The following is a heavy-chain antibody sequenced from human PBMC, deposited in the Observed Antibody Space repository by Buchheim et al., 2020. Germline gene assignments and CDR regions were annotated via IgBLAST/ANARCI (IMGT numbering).Heavy chain of an antibody. J-gene: IGHJ4*02. CDR2: ISGSGGST. Sequence: EVQLLESGGGLVQPGGSLRLSCVASGFTLSSYAMSWVRQAPGKGLEWVSVISGSGGSTNYGDSVRGRFTISRDNSKNTLYLQMNSLRAEDTAVYYCAKPSGECITIFGVITGFDYWGQGTL. V-gene: IGHV3-23*01. D-gene: IGHD3-3*01. CDR1: GFTLSSYA. CDR3: AKPSGECITIFGVITGFDY.